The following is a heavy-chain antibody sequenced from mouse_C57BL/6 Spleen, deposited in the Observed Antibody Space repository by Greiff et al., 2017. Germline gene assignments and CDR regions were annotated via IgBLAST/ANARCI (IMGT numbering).Heavy chain of an antibody. CDR3: ASERRGYARDY. J-gene: IGHJ4*01. CDR2: IDPSDSYT. CDR1: GYTFTSYW. Sequence: VQLQQPGAELVKPGASVKLSCKASGYTFTSYWMQWVKQRPGQGLEWIGEIDPSDSYTNYNQKFKGKATLTVDTSSSTAYMQLSSLTSEDSAVYYCASERRGYARDYWGQGTSVTVSS. V-gene: IGHV1-50*01.